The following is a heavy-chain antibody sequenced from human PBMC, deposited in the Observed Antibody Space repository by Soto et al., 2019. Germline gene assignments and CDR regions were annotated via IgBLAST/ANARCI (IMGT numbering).Heavy chain of an antibody. CDR2: ISGSGGST. CDR3: AKGALLDILTGYSGSWFDP. D-gene: IGHD3-9*01. Sequence: PGGSLRLSCAASGYTFSSYAMSWVRQAPGKGLEWVSAISGSGGSTYYADSVKGRFTISRDNSKNTLYLQMNSLRAEDTAVYYFAKGALLDILTGYSGSWFDPWGQGTLVTVSS. V-gene: IGHV3-23*01. J-gene: IGHJ5*02. CDR1: GYTFSSYA.